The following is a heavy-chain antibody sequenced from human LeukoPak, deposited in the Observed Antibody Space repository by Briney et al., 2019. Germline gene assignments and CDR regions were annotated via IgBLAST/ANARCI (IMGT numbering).Heavy chain of an antibody. Sequence: GGSLRLSCAASGFTFSSYWMSWVRQDPGKGLEWVANIKQDGSEMYYVDSVKGRFTISRDNAKNSLYLQMNSMRAEDTAVYYCARDESYYYDSGGYYFRLDYWGQGTLVTVSS. J-gene: IGHJ4*02. V-gene: IGHV3-7*03. CDR3: ARDESYYYDSGGYYFRLDY. CDR1: GFTFSSYW. CDR2: IKQDGSEM. D-gene: IGHD3-22*01.